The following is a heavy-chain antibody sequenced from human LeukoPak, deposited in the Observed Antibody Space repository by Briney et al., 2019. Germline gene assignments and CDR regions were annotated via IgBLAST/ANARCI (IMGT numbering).Heavy chain of an antibody. V-gene: IGHV1-2*02. CDR1: GYTFTGSY. CDR2: ISPASGAT. CDR3: LNEHGG. Sequence: ASVKVSCKASGYTFTGSYMPWVRQAPGQGFEWIGWISPASGATKYAQNFQGRVTLTTDTSITTAYMELSSLTSDGTASYYCLNEHGGWGQGTPVTVSS. D-gene: IGHD1-1*01. J-gene: IGHJ4*02.